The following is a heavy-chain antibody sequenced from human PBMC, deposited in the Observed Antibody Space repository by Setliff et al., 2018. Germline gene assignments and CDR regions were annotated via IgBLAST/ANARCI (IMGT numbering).Heavy chain of an antibody. J-gene: IGHJ4*02. CDR3: ARAYYTGGYYGESPSFFFDS. CDR1: GGSISSYH. D-gene: IGHD3-3*01. CDR2: IYYSGST. Sequence: SETLSLTCTVSGGSISSYHWSWIRQSPGKGLEWIGYIYYSGSTNYNPSLKSRVSISVDTSKNQFSLRLTSVTAADTAVYYCARAYYTGGYYGESPSFFFDSWGQGTLVTVSS. V-gene: IGHV4-59*01.